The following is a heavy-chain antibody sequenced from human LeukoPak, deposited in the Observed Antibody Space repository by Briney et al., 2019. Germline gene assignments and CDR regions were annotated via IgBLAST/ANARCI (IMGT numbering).Heavy chain of an antibody. CDR1: GGSIINTY. Sequence: PSETLSLTCIVSGGSIINTYWSWIRQPPGKGLEWIGSIYYSGSTWYNPSLESRVSISVDTSKNQFSLKVTSVTAADTAVYFCARHEANCSGGRCYSAWYFDLWGRGTLVTVSS. V-gene: IGHV4-39*01. CDR2: IYYSGST. CDR3: ARHEANCSGGRCYSAWYFDL. J-gene: IGHJ2*01. D-gene: IGHD2-15*01.